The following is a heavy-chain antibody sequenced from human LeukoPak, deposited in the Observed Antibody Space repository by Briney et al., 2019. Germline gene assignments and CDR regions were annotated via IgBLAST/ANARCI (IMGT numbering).Heavy chain of an antibody. V-gene: IGHV1-18*04. J-gene: IGHJ6*02. D-gene: IGHD4-17*01. CDR2: ISAYNGNT. Sequence: ASVKVSCKASGYTFTSYYMHWVRQAPGQGLEWMGWISAYNGNTNYAQKLQGRVTMTTDTSTSTAYMELRSLRSDDTAVYYCARVESSTVTARTYYYYGMDVWGQGTTVTVSS. CDR3: ARVESSTVTARTYYYYGMDV. CDR1: GYTFTSYY.